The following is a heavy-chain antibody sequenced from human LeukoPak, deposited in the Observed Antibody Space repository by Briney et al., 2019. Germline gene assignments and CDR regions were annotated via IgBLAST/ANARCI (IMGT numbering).Heavy chain of an antibody. J-gene: IGHJ4*02. CDR3: ARDPTTPYYYDSSGFDY. CDR1: GYSISSGYY. Sequence: SETLSLTCTVSGYSISSGYYWGWIRQPPGTGLEWIGSIYHSASTYYNPSLKSRVTISVDTSKNQFSLKLSSVTAADTAVYYCARDPTTPYYYDSSGFDYWGQGTLVTVSS. CDR2: IYHSAST. D-gene: IGHD3-22*01. V-gene: IGHV4-38-2*02.